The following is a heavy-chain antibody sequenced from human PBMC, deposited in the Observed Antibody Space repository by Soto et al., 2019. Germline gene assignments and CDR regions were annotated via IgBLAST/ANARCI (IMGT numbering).Heavy chain of an antibody. Sequence: GGSLRLSWVASGFTFDDYAIHWVRQTPGKGLEWVSGLTWNGEVLGYADSVKGRFTISRDNAKNSLYLEMNSLRPEDTALYYCVKDSESSGYLTHLDYWGQGTLVTVSS. J-gene: IGHJ4*02. CDR1: GFTFDDYA. CDR3: VKDSESSGYLTHLDY. D-gene: IGHD3-22*01. CDR2: LTWNGEVL. V-gene: IGHV3-9*01.